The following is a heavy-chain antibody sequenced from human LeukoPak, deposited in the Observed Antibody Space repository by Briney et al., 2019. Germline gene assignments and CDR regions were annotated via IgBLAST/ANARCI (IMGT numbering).Heavy chain of an antibody. CDR1: GFTFSNYA. J-gene: IGHJ5*02. D-gene: IGHD4-17*01. Sequence: GGSLRLSCAASGFTFSNYAIHWVRQAPGKGLEWVAVISYDGSNEYYADSVKGRFTISRDTSKNTLYLQINSLRVEDTAVYYCIVFGDSNHWGQGTLVTVSS. CDR3: IVFGDSNH. V-gene: IGHV3-30*14. CDR2: ISYDGSNE.